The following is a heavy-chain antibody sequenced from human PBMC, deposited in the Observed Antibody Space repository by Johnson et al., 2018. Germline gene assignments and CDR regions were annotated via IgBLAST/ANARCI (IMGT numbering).Heavy chain of an antibody. CDR1: NGSINSYY. Sequence: QVQLQESGPGLVKPSETVSLTCTVSNGSINSYYWSWIRQSPGKGLEWIGYISYSGSTNYNPLLKRRVTIYVEASKNQFSLELTSVTAADTAGYYCARSMYDDFFCDYYGGFYYFDYWCQGTLVTVSS. CDR3: ARSMYDDFFCDYYGGFYYFDY. J-gene: IGHJ4*02. D-gene: IGHD3-3*01. V-gene: IGHV4-59*01. CDR2: ISYSGST.